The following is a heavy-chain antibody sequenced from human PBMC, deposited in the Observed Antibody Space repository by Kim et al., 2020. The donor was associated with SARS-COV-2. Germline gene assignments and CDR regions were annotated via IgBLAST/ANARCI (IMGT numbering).Heavy chain of an antibody. J-gene: IGHJ4*02. V-gene: IGHV3-23*01. Sequence: GGSLRLSCAASGFTFSNHDMSWVRQTPGKGLEWVSAISGSGGSTYYADSVRGRFTVSRDNSKNTLYLQMNNLRVDDTAVYYCAAGKTVATKYFDYWGQGTLVTISS. CDR1: GFTFSNHD. CDR3: AAGKTVATKYFDY. D-gene: IGHD2-8*01. CDR2: ISGSGGST.